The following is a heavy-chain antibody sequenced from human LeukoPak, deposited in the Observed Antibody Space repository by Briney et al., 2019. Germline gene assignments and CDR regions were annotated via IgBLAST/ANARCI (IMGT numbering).Heavy chain of an antibody. V-gene: IGHV3-48*03. CDR2: ISSSGSTI. D-gene: IGHD2-15*01. Sequence: PGGSLRLSCAASGFTFSSYEMNWVRQAPGKGLEWVSYISSSGSTIYYADSVKGRFTISRDKAKNSLYMQMNSLRAEDTAVYYCARVFRHFPRVVLDIWGQGTMVTVSS. CDR1: GFTFSSYE. J-gene: IGHJ3*02. CDR3: ARVFRHFPRVVLDI.